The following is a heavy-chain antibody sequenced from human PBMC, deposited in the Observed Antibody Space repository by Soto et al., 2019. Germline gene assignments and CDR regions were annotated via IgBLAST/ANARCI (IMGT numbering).Heavy chain of an antibody. V-gene: IGHV3-21*06. Sequence: EVLLVESGGGLVKPGGSLRLSCAASGFTFTRYSMNWVRQAPGKGLEWVSSISSTTNYIYYGTSMKGRFTISRNNAKNSLSLEMNNLRAEDTAVYDCARESEDLTSNLDYWGQGTIVTVSS. CDR3: ARESEDLTSNLDY. CDR2: ISSTTNYI. J-gene: IGHJ4*02. CDR1: GFTFTRYS.